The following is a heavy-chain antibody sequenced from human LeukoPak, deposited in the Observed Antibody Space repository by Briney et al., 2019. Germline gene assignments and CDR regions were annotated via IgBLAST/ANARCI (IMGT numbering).Heavy chain of an antibody. J-gene: IGHJ4*02. D-gene: IGHD3-22*01. CDR3: ARGRAYYDSSGFFNY. CDR1: GDSLSVYN. V-gene: IGHV4-4*07. Sequence: SETLSLTCNVSGDSLSVYNWKWGRPPPGEGVEWIGRMYTTGCTSYNPSLASRVTMSVDTSKNQFSLNLNSVTAADTAFYYCARGRAYYDSSGFFNYWGQGILVSVPS. CDR2: MYTTGCT.